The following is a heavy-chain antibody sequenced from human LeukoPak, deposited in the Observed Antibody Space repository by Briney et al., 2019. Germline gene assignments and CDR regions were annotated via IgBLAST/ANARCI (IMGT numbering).Heavy chain of an antibody. Sequence: SETLSLTCTVSGGSISSYYWSWIRQPAGKGLEWIGRIYTSGSTNYNPSLKSRVTMSVDTSKNQFSLKLSSVTAADTAVYYCARGLSGFWNNYDDYWGQGTLVTVSS. V-gene: IGHV4-4*07. CDR1: GGSISSYY. J-gene: IGHJ4*02. CDR2: IYTSGST. CDR3: ARGLSGFWNNYDDY. D-gene: IGHD3-3*01.